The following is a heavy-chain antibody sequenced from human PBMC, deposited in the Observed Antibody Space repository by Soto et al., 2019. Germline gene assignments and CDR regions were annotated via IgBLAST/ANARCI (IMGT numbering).Heavy chain of an antibody. CDR3: GGGGSYSTPPA. V-gene: IGHV3-48*01. CDR1: GFTFSSCG. D-gene: IGHD3-16*01. Sequence: GGSLRLSCAASGFTFSSCGMNWVRQAPGKGLEWVSYISSSSSTIYYADSVKGRFTISRDNAKNSLYLQMNSLRAEDTAVYYWGGGGSYSTPPAWGKGNLVTVSS. J-gene: IGHJ4*02. CDR2: ISSSSSTI.